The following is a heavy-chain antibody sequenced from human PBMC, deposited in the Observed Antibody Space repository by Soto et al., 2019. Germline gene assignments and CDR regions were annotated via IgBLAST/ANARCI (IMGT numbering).Heavy chain of an antibody. V-gene: IGHV3-23*01. CDR1: GFTFSSYA. CDR3: AKDPPSAIVVVVAATPIWFDP. Sequence: GGSLRLSCAASGFTFSSYAMSWVRQAPGKGLEWVSAISGSGGSTYYADSVKGRFTISRDNSKNTLYLQMNSLRAEDTAVYYCAKDPPSAIVVVVAATPIWFDPWGQGTLVTVSS. J-gene: IGHJ5*02. D-gene: IGHD2-15*01. CDR2: ISGSGGST.